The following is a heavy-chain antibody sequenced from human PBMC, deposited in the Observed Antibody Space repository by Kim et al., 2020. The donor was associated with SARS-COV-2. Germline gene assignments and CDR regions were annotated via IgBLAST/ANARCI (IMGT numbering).Heavy chain of an antibody. J-gene: IGHJ4*02. V-gene: IGHV3-9*01. D-gene: IGHD3-16*02. CDR3: VKDSQIRRSFFDY. CDR1: GFNFADFA. CDR2: VTFNSDKI. Sequence: GGSLRLSCEGSGFNFADFAMHWVRQGPGKGLEWVATVTFNSDKILYADAVKGRFTISRDNAKNSVYLQMNGLRNEDTAFYYCVKDSQIRRSFFDYWGQGTLVTVSS.